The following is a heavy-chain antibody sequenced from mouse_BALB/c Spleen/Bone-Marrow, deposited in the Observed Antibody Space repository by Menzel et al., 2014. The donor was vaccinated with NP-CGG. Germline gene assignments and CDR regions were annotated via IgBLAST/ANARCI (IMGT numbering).Heavy chain of an antibody. CDR3: ARDVGYGNYFVY. Sequence: EVKLVESGGGLVQPGDSLRLSCATSGFTFSDFYMEWVRQPPGKRLEWIAASRNKAKHYTTEYSASEKGRFIVSRDTSQSILFLQMKALIAEDTAIYYCARDVGYGNYFVYWGQGTLVTVSA. V-gene: IGHV7-1*02. J-gene: IGHJ3*01. CDR1: GFTFSDFY. CDR2: SRNKAKHYTT. D-gene: IGHD2-10*02.